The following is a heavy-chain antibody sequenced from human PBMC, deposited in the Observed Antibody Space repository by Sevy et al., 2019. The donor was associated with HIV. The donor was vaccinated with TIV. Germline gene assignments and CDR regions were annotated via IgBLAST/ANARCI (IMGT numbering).Heavy chain of an antibody. CDR2: IHYSGST. J-gene: IGHJ5*02. D-gene: IGHD6-19*01. CDR3: ARLSWYSSGSFWFEP. Sequence: SETLSLTCTVSGGSVSTTSYYWGWIRQTPGRELEWIATIHYSGSTYYNPSLKSRVTISIDTSKNHFSLRLSSVTVANTAVFYCARLSWYSSGSFWFEPWGHGTLVTVSS. V-gene: IGHV4-39*02. CDR1: GGSVSTTSYY.